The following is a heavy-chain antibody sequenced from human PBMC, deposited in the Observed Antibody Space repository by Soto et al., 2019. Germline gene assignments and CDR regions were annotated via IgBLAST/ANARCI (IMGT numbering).Heavy chain of an antibody. J-gene: IGHJ6*02. V-gene: IGHV3-48*02. Sequence: EVQLVESGGGLVQPGGSLRLSCAASGFTFSLYSISWVRQAPGKGLEWVSYISRSSTGIHYADSVKGRFTISRDDATNTMHLKMNSLRDGDTAVYYCARAVTWGLDVWGQGTTV. CDR3: ARAVTWGLDV. D-gene: IGHD3-10*01. CDR1: GFTFSLYS. CDR2: ISRSSTGI.